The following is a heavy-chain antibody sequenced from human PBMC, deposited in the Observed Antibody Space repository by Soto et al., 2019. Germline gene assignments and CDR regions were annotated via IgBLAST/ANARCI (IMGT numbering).Heavy chain of an antibody. CDR3: ARDKGITMVRGRRVDAFDI. V-gene: IGHV3-11*01. Sequence: PGGSLRLSCAASGFTFSDYYMSWIRQAPGQGLEWVSYISSSGSTIYYADSVKGRFTISRDNAKNSLYLQMNSLRAEDTAVYYCARDKGITMVRGRRVDAFDIWGQGTMVTVSS. CDR2: ISSSGSTI. CDR1: GFTFSDYY. J-gene: IGHJ3*02. D-gene: IGHD3-10*01.